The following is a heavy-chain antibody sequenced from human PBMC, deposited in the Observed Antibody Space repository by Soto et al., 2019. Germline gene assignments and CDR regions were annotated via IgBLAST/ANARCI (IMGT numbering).Heavy chain of an antibody. Sequence: QPGGSLRLSCAASGFTFGSYAMSWVRQAPGKGLEWVSAISGSGGSTYYADSVKGRFTISRDNSKNTLYLQMNSLRAEDTAVYYCAKVGKAAAATAKVFDYWGQGTLVTVSS. V-gene: IGHV3-23*01. CDR1: GFTFGSYA. D-gene: IGHD6-13*01. CDR2: ISGSGGST. J-gene: IGHJ4*02. CDR3: AKVGKAAAATAKVFDY.